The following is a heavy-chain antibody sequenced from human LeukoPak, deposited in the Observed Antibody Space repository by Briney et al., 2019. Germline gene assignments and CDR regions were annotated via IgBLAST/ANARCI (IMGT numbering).Heavy chain of an antibody. CDR2: IRQDGNIK. Sequence: GGSLRLSCTASVFTLGSYWVSWVRQTPAKGLEWMANIRQDGNIKYYVDSVRGRFSISRDNAKNSLYLQMNNLRVDDTALYYCAREIVGYDAFDIWGQGTRVTVSS. D-gene: IGHD1-1*01. CDR1: VFTLGSYW. CDR3: AREIVGYDAFDI. J-gene: IGHJ3*02. V-gene: IGHV3-7*01.